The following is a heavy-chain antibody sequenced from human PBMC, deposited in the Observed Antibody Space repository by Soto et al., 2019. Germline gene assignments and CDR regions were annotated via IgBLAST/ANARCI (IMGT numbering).Heavy chain of an antibody. CDR3: ARERPPNFELDD. CDR1: GGTFSSQT. V-gene: IGHV1-69*08. J-gene: IGHJ4*02. Sequence: QVQLVQSGAEVKKPGSSVKDSCKTSGGTFSSQTLSWVRQAPGQGLEWMGRIIPIVGMTNYAQKFQGRVMITADKSTSTAYMELSSLRSEDTAVYFCARERPPNFELDDWGQGTLLTVSS. CDR2: IIPIVGMT. D-gene: IGHD1-7*01.